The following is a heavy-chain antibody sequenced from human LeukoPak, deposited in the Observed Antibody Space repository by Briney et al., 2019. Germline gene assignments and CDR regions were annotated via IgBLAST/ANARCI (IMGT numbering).Heavy chain of an antibody. CDR3: ARDYESGTNEYLQH. CDR2: IIPIFGTA. V-gene: IGHV1-69*13. Sequence: SVKVSCKASGGTFISYAISWVRQAPGQGLEWMGGIIPIFGTANYAQKFQGRVTITADESTSTAYMELSSLRSEDTAVYYCARDYESGTNEYLQHWGQGTLVTVSS. D-gene: IGHD3-16*01. CDR1: GGTFISYA. J-gene: IGHJ1*01.